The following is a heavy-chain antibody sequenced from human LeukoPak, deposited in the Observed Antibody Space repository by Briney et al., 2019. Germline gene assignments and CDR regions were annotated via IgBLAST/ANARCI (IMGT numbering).Heavy chain of an antibody. V-gene: IGHV3-7*01. D-gene: IGHD3-3*01. CDR2: INQDGSEK. CDR3: ARDQGFSYYFYYMDV. CDR1: GFTFRSYW. J-gene: IGHJ6*03. Sequence: PGGSLRLSCAASGFTFRSYWMSWVRQAPGKGLEWVANINQDGSEKHYVDSVKGRFTISRDNAKNSLYLQMNSLRDEDTAVYYCARDQGFSYYFYYMDVWGKGTTVTVSS.